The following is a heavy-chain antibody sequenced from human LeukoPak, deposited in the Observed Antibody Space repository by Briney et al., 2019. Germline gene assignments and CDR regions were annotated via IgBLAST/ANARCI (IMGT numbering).Heavy chain of an antibody. Sequence: GGSLRLSCAASGFTFSSYAMHWVRQAPGKGLEWVAVISYDGSNKYYADSVKGRFTISRDNSKNTLYLQMNSLRAEDTAVYYCARDHGGMEVLDYWGRGTLVTVSS. CDR3: ARDHGGMEVLDY. D-gene: IGHD4-23*01. CDR1: GFTFSSYA. V-gene: IGHV3-30*04. J-gene: IGHJ4*02. CDR2: ISYDGSNK.